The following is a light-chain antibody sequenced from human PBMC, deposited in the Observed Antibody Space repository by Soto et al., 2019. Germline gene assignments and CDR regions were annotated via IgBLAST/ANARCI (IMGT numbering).Light chain of an antibody. CDR2: AAS. CDR3: QKYNSAPLT. J-gene: IGKJ4*01. CDR1: QGIGIY. V-gene: IGKV1-27*01. Sequence: IQMTQSPCSLSASFGDRVTMTCRASQGIGIYLAWFQQRPGNTPKLLIYAASTLQSGVPSRFSGSGSGTDFTLTISSLQPEDVATYYCQKYNSAPLTFGGGTKVDIK.